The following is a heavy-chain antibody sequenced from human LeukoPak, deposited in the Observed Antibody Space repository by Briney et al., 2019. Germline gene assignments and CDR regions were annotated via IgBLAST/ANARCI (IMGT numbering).Heavy chain of an antibody. V-gene: IGHV4-59*01. Sequence: SETLSLTCTVSGGSITSYYWTWIRQPPGHGLECSGCIDYSGSTDYHPSLKSRGAISADTSKNQFSLKLSSVTAADTAVYYCARDSKYSSSVRTHYYYMDVWGKGTTVTVSS. CDR2: IDYSGST. CDR3: ARDSKYSSSVRTHYYYMDV. D-gene: IGHD6-6*01. CDR1: GGSITSYY. J-gene: IGHJ6*03.